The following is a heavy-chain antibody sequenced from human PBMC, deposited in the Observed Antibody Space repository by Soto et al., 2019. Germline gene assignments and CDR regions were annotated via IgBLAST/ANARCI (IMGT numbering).Heavy chain of an antibody. V-gene: IGHV1-8*01. J-gene: IGHJ4*02. D-gene: IGHD3-10*01. CDR2: LNPNSANT. Sequence: QVQLMQSGAEVRKPGASVKVSCKTSGYIFSNYDIAWVRQATGQGLEWMGWLNPNSANTGYAQKFQGRVTLTSDSSITTAYMELNSLTSEDTAVYYCARAIRDELFCDYWGQGTLVTVSS. CDR1: GYIFSNYD. CDR3: ARAIRDELFCDY.